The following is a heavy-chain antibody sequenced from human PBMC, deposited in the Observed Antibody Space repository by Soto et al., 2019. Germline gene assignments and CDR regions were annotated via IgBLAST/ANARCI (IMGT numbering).Heavy chain of an antibody. CDR2: VIPILGIA. CDR1: GGTFSSYT. Sequence: QVQLVQSGAEVKKPGSSVKVSCKASGGTFSSYTISWVRQAPGQGLEWMGRVIPILGIANYAQKFQGRVTISEDKSTSTAYKELRSLRYEDTAVYYCARGLGTSAVRANLYRYFDLWGRGTLFTVSS. D-gene: IGHD1-26*01. J-gene: IGHJ2*01. CDR3: ARGLGTSAVRANLYRYFDL. V-gene: IGHV1-69*02.